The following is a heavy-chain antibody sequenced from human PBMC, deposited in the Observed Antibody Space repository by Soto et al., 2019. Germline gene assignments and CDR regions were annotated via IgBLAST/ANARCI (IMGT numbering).Heavy chain of an antibody. CDR1: GGSFSGYY. J-gene: IGHJ1*01. V-gene: IGHV4-34*01. Sequence: SETLSLTCAVYGGSFSGYYWSWIRQPPGKGLEWIGEINHSGSTNYNPSLKSRVTISVETSKNQFSLKLSSVTAADTAVYYCARGIYCGGDCPAYFQHWGQGTLVTVSS. D-gene: IGHD2-21*01. CDR2: INHSGST. CDR3: ARGIYCGGDCPAYFQH.